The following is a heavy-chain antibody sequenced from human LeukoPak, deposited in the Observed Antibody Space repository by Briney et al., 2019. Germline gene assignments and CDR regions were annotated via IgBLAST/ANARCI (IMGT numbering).Heavy chain of an antibody. D-gene: IGHD3-22*01. V-gene: IGHV1-18*01. Sequence: PGASVKVSCKASGYTFTSYGISWVRQAPGQGLEWMGWISAYNGNTNYAQKLQGRVTMTTDTSTSTAYMELRSLRSDDTAVYHCARDKGYYYDSSGPDYWGQGTLVTVSS. CDR1: GYTFTSYG. CDR2: ISAYNGNT. J-gene: IGHJ4*02. CDR3: ARDKGYYYDSSGPDY.